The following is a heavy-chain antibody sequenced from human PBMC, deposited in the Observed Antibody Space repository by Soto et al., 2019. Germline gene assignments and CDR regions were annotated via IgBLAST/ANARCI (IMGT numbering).Heavy chain of an antibody. D-gene: IGHD2-8*02. J-gene: IGHJ4*02. CDR1: GYTFTNYG. CDR2: ISGYNGNT. V-gene: IGHV1-18*01. Sequence: QVQLVQSGAEVKKPGASVKVSCKASGYTFTNYGISWVRQAPGQGLEWMGWISGYNGNTNYAQNLQGRVTLTTDTSTSTAYMELRSLRADATGVYYCARDTGGGRDYWGYDFDYWGQGTRVSVSS. CDR3: ARDTGGGRDYWGYDFDY.